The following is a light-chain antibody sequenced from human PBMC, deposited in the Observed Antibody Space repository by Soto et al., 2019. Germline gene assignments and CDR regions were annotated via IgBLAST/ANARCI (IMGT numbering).Light chain of an antibody. CDR2: DAS. V-gene: IGKV3D-20*02. CDR1: QSVSRNY. CDR3: QQRSNWPLT. J-gene: IGKJ4*01. Sequence: EIVLTQSPATLSLSPGERATLSCRASQSVSRNYLAWYQQKPGQAPRLLIFDASSRATGIPARFSGSGSGTEFTLTISRLEPEDFAVYYCQQRSNWPLTFGGGTKVDIK.